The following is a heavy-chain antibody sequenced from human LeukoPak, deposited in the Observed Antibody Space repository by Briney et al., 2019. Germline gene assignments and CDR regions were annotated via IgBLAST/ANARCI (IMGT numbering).Heavy chain of an antibody. V-gene: IGHV4-34*01. CDR1: GGSFSGYY. J-gene: IGHJ4*02. D-gene: IGHD5-18*01. CDR3: ARGPRYSHDRNLDY. Sequence: SETLSLTCAVYGGSFSGYYWSWVRQPPGKGLEWIGEINHSGSINYNPSLKSRVTISVDTSKNQFALKLNSVTAADTAVYYCARGPRYSHDRNLDYWGQGTLVTVSS. CDR2: INHSGSI.